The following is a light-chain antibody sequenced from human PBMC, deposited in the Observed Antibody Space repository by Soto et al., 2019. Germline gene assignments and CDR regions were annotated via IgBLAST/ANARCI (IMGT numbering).Light chain of an antibody. Sequence: QSVLTQPASVSGSPGQSITISCTGTSSDVGSYNYVSWYQLLPGKAPKLMIYEVSNRPSGVSNRFSGSKSGDTASLTISGLQAEDEADYYCSSYTTRTTLYVFGTGTKVTVL. J-gene: IGLJ1*01. CDR1: SSDVGSYNY. V-gene: IGLV2-14*01. CDR2: EVS. CDR3: SSYTTRTTLYV.